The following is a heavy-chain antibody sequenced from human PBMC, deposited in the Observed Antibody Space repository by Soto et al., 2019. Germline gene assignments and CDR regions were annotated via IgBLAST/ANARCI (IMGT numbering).Heavy chain of an antibody. J-gene: IGHJ6*02. CDR1: GGTFSSYG. Sequence: QVQLVQSGAEVKKPGSSVKVSCKASGGTFSSYGISWVRQAPRQGLEWMGGIIPIFGTANYAQKFQGRVTIXAXEXPSTAYMELSSLRSEDTAVHYFARVPMVRGAPDYYSYYGMDVWGQGTTVTVSS. CDR3: ARVPMVRGAPDYYSYYGMDV. CDR2: IIPIFGTA. D-gene: IGHD3-10*01. V-gene: IGHV1-69*12.